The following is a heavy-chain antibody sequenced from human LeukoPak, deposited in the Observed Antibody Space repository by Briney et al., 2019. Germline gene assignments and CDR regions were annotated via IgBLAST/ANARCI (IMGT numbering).Heavy chain of an antibody. CDR3: ARLGVRGSYSSPPYYFDY. Sequence: SETLSLTCAVYGGSFSGYYWSWIRQPPGKGLEWIGEINHSGSTNYNPSLKSRVTISVDTSKNQFSLKLSSVTAADTAVYYCARLGVRGSYSSPPYYFDYWGQGTLVTVSS. CDR1: GGSFSGYY. J-gene: IGHJ4*02. D-gene: IGHD1-26*01. CDR2: INHSGST. V-gene: IGHV4-34*01.